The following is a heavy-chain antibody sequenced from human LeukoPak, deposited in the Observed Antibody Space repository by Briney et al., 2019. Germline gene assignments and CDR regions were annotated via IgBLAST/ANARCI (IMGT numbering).Heavy chain of an antibody. CDR1: GGSISSYY. Sequence: ASETLSLTCTVSGGSISSYYWSWTRQPPGKGLEWIGYIYYSGSTNYNPSLKSRVTISVDTSKNQFSLKLTSVTAADTAVYFCARGGWYSINWGQGTLVTVSS. D-gene: IGHD6-19*01. J-gene: IGHJ4*02. CDR2: IYYSGST. CDR3: ARGGWYSIN. V-gene: IGHV4-59*01.